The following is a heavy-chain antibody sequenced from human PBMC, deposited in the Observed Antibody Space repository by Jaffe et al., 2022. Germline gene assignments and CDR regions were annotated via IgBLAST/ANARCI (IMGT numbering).Heavy chain of an antibody. CDR3: AKDRSGSYYSWGNWFDP. D-gene: IGHD3-10*01. V-gene: IGHV3-9*01. CDR2: ISWNSGSI. Sequence: EVQLVESGGGLVQPGRSLRLSCAASGFTFDDYAMHWVRQAPGKGLEWVSGISWNSGSIGYADSVKGRFTISRDNAKNSLYLQMNSLRAEDTALYYCAKDRSGSYYSWGNWFDPWGQGTLVTVSS. CDR1: GFTFDDYA. J-gene: IGHJ5*02.